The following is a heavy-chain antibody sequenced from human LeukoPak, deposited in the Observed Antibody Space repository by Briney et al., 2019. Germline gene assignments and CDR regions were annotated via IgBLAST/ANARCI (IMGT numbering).Heavy chain of an antibody. CDR3: HAFWSGYSVFDY. J-gene: IGHJ4*02. Sequence: GGSLRLSCAASGFTFSSYSMNWVRQAPGKGLEWGSYISSSSSTIYYADSVKGRFTISRDNAKNSLYLQMNSLRAEDTAVYYCHAFWSGYSVFDYWGQGTLVTVSS. V-gene: IGHV3-48*01. CDR1: GFTFSSYS. CDR2: ISSSSSTI. D-gene: IGHD3-3*01.